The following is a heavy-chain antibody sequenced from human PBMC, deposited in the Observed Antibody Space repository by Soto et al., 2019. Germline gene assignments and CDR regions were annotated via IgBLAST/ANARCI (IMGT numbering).Heavy chain of an antibody. J-gene: IGHJ6*02. CDR1: GYSFPSYW. Sequence: GESLKISCKGSGYSFPSYWIAWVRKMPGKGLEWMGIIYPGDSETRYSPSFQGQVTISADDSISTAYLQWSSLKASDSGMYYCAREGATYGGKTRYYYSAMDVWGQGTTVTVSS. V-gene: IGHV5-51*01. D-gene: IGHD4-17*01. CDR3: AREGATYGGKTRYYYSAMDV. CDR2: IYPGDSET.